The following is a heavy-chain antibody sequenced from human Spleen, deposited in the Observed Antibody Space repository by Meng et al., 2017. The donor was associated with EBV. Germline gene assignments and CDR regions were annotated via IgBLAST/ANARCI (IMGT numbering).Heavy chain of an antibody. CDR1: GGSFSSSS. CDR2: IVPLFGTS. J-gene: IGHJ4*02. CDR3: ARLCENKRLLAGFDY. V-gene: IGHV1-69*01. D-gene: IGHD6-19*01. Sequence: HVDVVYAGAGMKEPGSSMKVSWKASGGSFSSSSFSWVRQAPGQGLVWMAGIVPLFGTSNYAQKFQGRLTITADASTNTIYLELSSLRSEDTAVYYCARLCENKRLLAGFDYWGQGTLVTVSS.